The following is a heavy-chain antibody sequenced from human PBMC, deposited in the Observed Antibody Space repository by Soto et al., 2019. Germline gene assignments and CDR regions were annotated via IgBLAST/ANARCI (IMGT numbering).Heavy chain of an antibody. J-gene: IGHJ6*02. D-gene: IGHD3-3*01. CDR1: GFTFSSYD. V-gene: IGHV3-13*01. CDR3: ARDVLRSVGGGMDV. Sequence: EVQLVESGGGLVQPGGSLRLSCAASGFTFSSYDMHWVRQATGKGLEWVSAIGTAGDTYYPGSVKGRFTISRENAKNSLYLQMNSLRAEDTAVYYCARDVLRSVGGGMDVWGQGTTVTVSS. CDR2: IGTAGDT.